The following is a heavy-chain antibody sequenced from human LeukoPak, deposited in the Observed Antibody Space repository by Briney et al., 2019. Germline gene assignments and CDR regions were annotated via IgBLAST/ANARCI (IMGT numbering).Heavy chain of an antibody. V-gene: IGHV4-39*01. Sequence: PSETLSLTCTVSGGSISSSSYYWGWIRQPPGKGLEWIGSIYYSGSTYYNPSLKSRVTISVDTSKNQFSLKLSSVAAAATAVYYCATPPPNCGGDCYSGYFQHWGQGTLVTVSS. CDR2: IYYSGST. D-gene: IGHD2-21*01. J-gene: IGHJ1*01. CDR1: GGSISSSSYY. CDR3: ATPPPNCGGDCYSGYFQH.